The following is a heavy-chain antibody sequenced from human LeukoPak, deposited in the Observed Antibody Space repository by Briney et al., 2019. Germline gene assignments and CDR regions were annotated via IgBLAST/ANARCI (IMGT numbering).Heavy chain of an antibody. J-gene: IGHJ4*02. CDR3: ARNKGDYDTSGSLFVF. CDR2: IKQDGSEK. CDR1: GFTFSRYW. V-gene: IGHV3-7*03. Sequence: GGSLRLSCAASGFTFSRYWMSWVRQAPRKGLEWVANIKQDGSEKYYVDSVKGRFTISRDNAKNSLYLQMNSLRAEDTAVYYCARNKGDYDTSGSLFVFGGQGTLVTVSS. D-gene: IGHD3-22*01.